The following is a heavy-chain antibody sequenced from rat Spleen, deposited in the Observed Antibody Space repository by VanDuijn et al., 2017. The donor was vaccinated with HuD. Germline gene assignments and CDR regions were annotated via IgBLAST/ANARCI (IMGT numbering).Heavy chain of an antibody. Sequence: EVQLVESGGGLVQPGRSLKLSCAASGFTFSNCFMAWVRQAPRKGLEWVATISFDGSSPLYGDSVKGRFTISRDNVESILYLQMDSLRSEDTATYYCGRYFDYWGQGVMVTVSS. CDR1: GFTFSNCF. CDR2: ISFDGSSP. V-gene: IGHV5-29*01. CDR3: GRYFDY. J-gene: IGHJ2*01.